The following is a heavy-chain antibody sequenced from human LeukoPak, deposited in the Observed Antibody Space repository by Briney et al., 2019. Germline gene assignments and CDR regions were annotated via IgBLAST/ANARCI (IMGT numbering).Heavy chain of an antibody. CDR1: GFTFSSYW. CDR2: IKQDGSEK. D-gene: IGHD6-19*01. V-gene: IGHV3-7*01. Sequence: GGSLRLSCAASGFTFSSYWMSWVRQAPGKGLEWVANIKQDGSEKYYVDSVKGRFTISRDNAKNSLYLQMNSLRAEDTAVYYCARDKSIAVVPRPFDVWGQGTMVTVSS. J-gene: IGHJ3*01. CDR3: ARDKSIAVVPRPFDV.